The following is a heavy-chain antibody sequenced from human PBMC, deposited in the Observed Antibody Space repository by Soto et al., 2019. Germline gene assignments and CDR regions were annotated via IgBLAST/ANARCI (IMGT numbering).Heavy chain of an antibody. CDR1: GGSFSGYY. D-gene: IGHD6-6*01. Sequence: LSLTCAVYGGSFSGYYWSWIRQPPGKGLEWIGEINHSGSTNYNPSLKSRVTISVDTSKNQFSLKLSSVTAADTAVYYCARGNVRRAARFDYWGQGTLVTVSS. CDR2: INHSGST. J-gene: IGHJ4*02. CDR3: ARGNVRRAARFDY. V-gene: IGHV4-34*01.